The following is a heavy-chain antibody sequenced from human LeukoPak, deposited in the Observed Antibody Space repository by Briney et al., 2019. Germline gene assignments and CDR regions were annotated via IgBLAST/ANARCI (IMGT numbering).Heavy chain of an antibody. J-gene: IGHJ4*02. Sequence: GGSLGLSCAASGFTVSSNYMGWVRQAPGKGLEWVSLIYSGGSTYYADSVKGRFTISRDNSKNTLYLQMNSLRAEDTAVYYCARETYYYDSSGYRHYYFDYWGQGTLVTVSS. D-gene: IGHD3-22*01. CDR3: ARETYYYDSSGYRHYYFDY. CDR2: IYSGGST. CDR1: GFTVSSNY. V-gene: IGHV3-53*01.